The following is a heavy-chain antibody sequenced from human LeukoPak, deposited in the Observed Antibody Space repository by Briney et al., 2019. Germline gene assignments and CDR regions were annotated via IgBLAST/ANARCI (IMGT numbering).Heavy chain of an antibody. CDR3: ARVSDFWSGYTTRGPYYYMDV. CDR1: GGSISSYY. CDR2: IYYSGST. D-gene: IGHD3-3*01. Sequence: SETLSLTCTVSGGSISSYYWSWIRQPPGKGLEWIGYIYYSGSTNYNPSLKSRVTISVDTSKNQFSLKLSSVTAADTAVYYCARVSDFWSGYTTRGPYYYMDVWGKGTTVTVSS. J-gene: IGHJ6*03. V-gene: IGHV4-59*01.